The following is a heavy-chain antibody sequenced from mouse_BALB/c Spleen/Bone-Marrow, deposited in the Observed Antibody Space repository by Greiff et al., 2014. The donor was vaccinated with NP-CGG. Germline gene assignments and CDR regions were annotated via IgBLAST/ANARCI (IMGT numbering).Heavy chain of an antibody. J-gene: IGHJ3*01. D-gene: IGHD4-1*01. CDR3: TTGTRFAY. V-gene: IGHV1-69*02. CDR2: IYPSDSYT. CDR1: GYTFTSYW. Sequence: QVQLQQSGAELVRPGASVKLYCKASGYTFTSYWINWVKQRPGQGLEWIGNIYPSDSYTNYNQKFKDKATLTVDKSSSTAYMQLSSPTSEDSAVYYCTTGTRFAYWGQGTLVTVSA.